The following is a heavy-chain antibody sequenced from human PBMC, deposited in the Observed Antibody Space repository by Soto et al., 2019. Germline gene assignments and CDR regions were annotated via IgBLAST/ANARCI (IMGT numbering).Heavy chain of an antibody. Sequence: GESLKISCAASGFTLGSSWMSWVRQAPGKGLEWLATIKTDASEKKYVDSVKGRFTVSRDNAKNSLYLQMDSLRAEDTAVYYCASGSGYGWGSSVNHYLDSWGQGTLATVSS. CDR3: ASGSGYGWGSSVNHYLDS. D-gene: IGHD3-10*01. V-gene: IGHV3-7*01. CDR1: GFTLGSSW. J-gene: IGHJ4*02. CDR2: IKTDASEK.